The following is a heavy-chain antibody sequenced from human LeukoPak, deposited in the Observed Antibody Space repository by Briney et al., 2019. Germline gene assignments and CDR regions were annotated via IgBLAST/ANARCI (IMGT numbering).Heavy chain of an antibody. CDR2: IYYSGST. J-gene: IGHJ4*02. D-gene: IGHD5-12*01. CDR1: GGSISSYY. CDR3: ARVDPSGYATLGDY. V-gene: IGHV4-59*01. Sequence: SETLSLTCTVSGGSISSYYWSWLRQPPGKGLEWIGYIYYSGSTNYNPSLKSRVTISVDTSKNQFSLKLSSVTAADTAVYYCARVDPSGYATLGDYWGQGTLVTVSS.